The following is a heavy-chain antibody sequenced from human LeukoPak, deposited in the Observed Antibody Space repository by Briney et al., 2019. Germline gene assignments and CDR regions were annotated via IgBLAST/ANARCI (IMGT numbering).Heavy chain of an antibody. D-gene: IGHD6-19*01. V-gene: IGHV4-59*01. CDR3: ARDLGSSGWYGDWFDP. Sequence: PETLCLTCTVSGGSISSYYWSWIRQPPGKGLEWIGYIYYSGSTNYNPSLKSRVTISVDTSKNQFSLKLSSVTAADTAVYYCARDLGSSGWYGDWFDPWGQGTLVTDSS. CDR2: IYYSGST. J-gene: IGHJ5*02. CDR1: GGSISSYY.